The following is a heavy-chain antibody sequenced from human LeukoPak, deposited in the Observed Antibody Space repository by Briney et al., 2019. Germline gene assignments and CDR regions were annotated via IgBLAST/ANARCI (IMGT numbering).Heavy chain of an antibody. J-gene: IGHJ4*02. V-gene: IGHV1-2*04. D-gene: IGHD2-2*01. CDR3: ARADCSSTSCYAAYFDY. CDR1: GHTFTGYY. CDR2: INPNSGGT. Sequence: ASVKVSCKASGHTFTGYYIHWVRQAPGQGLEWMGWINPNSGGTNYAQKFQGWVTMTRDTSISTAYMELSRLRSDDTAVYYCARADCSSTSCYAAYFDYWGQGTLVTVSS.